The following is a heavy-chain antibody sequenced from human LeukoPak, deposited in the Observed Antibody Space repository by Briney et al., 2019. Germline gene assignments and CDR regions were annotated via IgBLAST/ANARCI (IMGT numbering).Heavy chain of an antibody. Sequence: ASVKVSCKVSGYTLTELSMHWVRQAPGKGLEWMGGFDPEDGETIYAQKFQGRVTMTEDTSTDTAYMELSSLRSEDTAVYYCATDGRIVGASPYWYFDLWGRGTLVTVSS. V-gene: IGHV1-24*01. CDR2: FDPEDGET. CDR1: GYTLTELS. CDR3: ATDGRIVGASPYWYFDL. D-gene: IGHD1-26*01. J-gene: IGHJ2*01.